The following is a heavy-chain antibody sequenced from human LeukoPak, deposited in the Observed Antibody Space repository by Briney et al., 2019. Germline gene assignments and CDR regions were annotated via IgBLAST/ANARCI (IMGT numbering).Heavy chain of an antibody. CDR3: ARENSNLHSSSFS. V-gene: IGHV1-69*05. CDR1: GGTFSSYA. Sequence: SVKVSCKASGGTFSSYAISWVRQAPGQGLEWMRRIIPIFGTANYAQKFQGRVTITTDESTSTAYMELSSLRSEDTAVYYCARENSNLHSSSFSWGQGTMVTVSS. CDR2: IIPIFGTA. D-gene: IGHD6-6*01. J-gene: IGHJ3*01.